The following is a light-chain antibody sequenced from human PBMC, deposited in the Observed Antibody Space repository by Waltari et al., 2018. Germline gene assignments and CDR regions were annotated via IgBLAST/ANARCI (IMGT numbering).Light chain of an antibody. CDR1: RDISRW. V-gene: IGKV1-12*01. CDR2: DAS. CDR3: QQGNDFPLT. Sequence: DIQMTQSPSSVSSSVGDRVTITCRASRDISRWLAWYQQKPGKAPKFLIYDASTLQSGVPSRFSGSGSGREFTLTITSLQPEDFSTYYCQQGNDFPLTFGGGTKVEIK. J-gene: IGKJ4*01.